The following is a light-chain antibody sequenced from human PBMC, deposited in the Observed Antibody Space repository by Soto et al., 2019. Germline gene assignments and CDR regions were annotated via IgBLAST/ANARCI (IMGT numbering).Light chain of an antibody. Sequence: DIQLTQSPSFLSASVGDRVTITCRASQGISSYLAWYQQKPGKAPKLLIYAASSLQSGVPSRFSGSGSGTDFTLTISSLQPDDFATYYCQQYNSAWTFGQGTKVDIK. CDR2: AAS. CDR3: QQYNSAWT. V-gene: IGKV1-9*01. J-gene: IGKJ1*01. CDR1: QGISSY.